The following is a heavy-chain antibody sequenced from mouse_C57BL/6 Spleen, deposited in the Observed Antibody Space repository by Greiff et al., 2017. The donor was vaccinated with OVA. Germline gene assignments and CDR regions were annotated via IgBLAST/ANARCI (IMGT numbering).Heavy chain of an antibody. D-gene: IGHD1-1*01. V-gene: IGHV1-18*01. CDR1: GYTFTDYN. CDR2: INPNNGGT. J-gene: IGHJ4*01. Sequence: VQLQQSGPELVKPGASVKIPCKASGYTFTDYNMDWVKQSHGKSLEWIGDINPNNGGTIYTQKFKGKATLTVDKSSSTAYMELRSLTAEDTAVYYCARRRGPLAYAMDYWGQGTSVTVSS. CDR3: ARRRGPLAYAMDY.